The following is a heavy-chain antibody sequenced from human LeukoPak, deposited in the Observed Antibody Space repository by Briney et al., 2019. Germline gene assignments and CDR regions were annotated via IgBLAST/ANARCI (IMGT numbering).Heavy chain of an antibody. CDR1: GGTFSSYA. J-gene: IGHJ4*02. CDR2: IIPSFGTA. CDR3: ASPGVRFLEWLSSFDY. D-gene: IGHD3-3*01. Sequence: SVKVSCKASGGTFSSYAISWVRQAPGQGLEWMGGIIPSFGTANYAQKFQGRVTITADESTSTAYMELSSLRSEDTAVYYCASPGVRFLEWLSSFDYWGQGTLVTVSS. V-gene: IGHV1-69*01.